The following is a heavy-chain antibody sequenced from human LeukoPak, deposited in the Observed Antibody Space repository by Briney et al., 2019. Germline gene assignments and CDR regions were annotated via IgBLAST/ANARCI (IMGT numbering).Heavy chain of an antibody. CDR1: GLTFSSYW. V-gene: IGHV3-74*01. CDR3: ARDRDVVVIAIGGYFDY. D-gene: IGHD2-21*01. CDR2: INTDGSST. J-gene: IGHJ4*02. Sequence: GGSLTLSCAVSGLTFSSYWMHWVRQAPGKGLVWVSRINTDGSSTSYADSVKGRFTISRDNAKNTLYLQMNSLRAEDTAVYYCARDRDVVVIAIGGYFDYWGQGTLVTVSS.